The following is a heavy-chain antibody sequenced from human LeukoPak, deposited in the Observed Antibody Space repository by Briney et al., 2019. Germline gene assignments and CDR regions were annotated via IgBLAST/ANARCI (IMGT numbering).Heavy chain of an antibody. V-gene: IGHV3-21*01. Sequence: GGSLRLSCAASRFTFSSYVMKWVRQVPGKGLEWVSSISTSSSYIYYADSVKGRFTISRDNARNSLYLQMNSLRAEDTAVYYCARGAERSGYDYWGQGTLVTVAS. D-gene: IGHD3-22*01. CDR2: ISTSSSYI. CDR3: ARGAERSGYDY. CDR1: RFTFSSYV. J-gene: IGHJ4*02.